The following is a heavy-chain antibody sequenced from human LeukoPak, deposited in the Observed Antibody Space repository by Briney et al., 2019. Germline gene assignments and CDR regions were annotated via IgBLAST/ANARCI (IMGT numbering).Heavy chain of an antibody. Sequence: GASVKVSCKASGGTFSRYAITWVRQAPGQGLEWMGRIIPILGLTNYAQKFQGRVTITADKSTSTAYMELSSLRSEDTAVYYCARDGPSTYYDFWSGYAYWYFDLWGRGTLVTVSS. CDR1: GGTFSRYA. D-gene: IGHD3-3*01. CDR2: IIPILGLT. J-gene: IGHJ2*01. CDR3: ARDGPSTYYDFWSGYAYWYFDL. V-gene: IGHV1-69*04.